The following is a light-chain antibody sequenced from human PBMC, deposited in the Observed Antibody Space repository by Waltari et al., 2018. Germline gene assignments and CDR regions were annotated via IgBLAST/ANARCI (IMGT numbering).Light chain of an antibody. J-gene: IGKJ1*01. CDR2: GAS. CDR1: QSVSSN. Sequence: SCRGSQSVSSNLAWYQQKPGQAPRLLIYGASTRATGIPARFSGSGSGTEFTLTISSLQSEDFAVYYCQQYNNWLWTFGQGTKVEIK. V-gene: IGKV3-15*01. CDR3: QQYNNWLWT.